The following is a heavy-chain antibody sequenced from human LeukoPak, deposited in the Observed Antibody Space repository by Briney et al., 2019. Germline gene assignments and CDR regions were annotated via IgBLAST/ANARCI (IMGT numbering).Heavy chain of an antibody. D-gene: IGHD1-26*01. J-gene: IGHJ4*02. CDR2: IYYTGST. CDR1: GGSFSTYY. V-gene: IGHV4-59*01. Sequence: PSETLSLTCTVSGGSFSTYYWSWIRQPPGKGLEWIGYIYYTGSTNYNPSLKSRVTISVDTSKNQFSLKLSSVTAADTAVYYCAKLGVVGATSSFDYWGQGTLVTVSS. CDR3: AKLGVVGATSSFDY.